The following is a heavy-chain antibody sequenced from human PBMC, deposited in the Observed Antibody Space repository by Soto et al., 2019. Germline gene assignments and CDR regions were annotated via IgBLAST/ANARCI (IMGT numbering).Heavy chain of an antibody. D-gene: IGHD4-17*01. Sequence: GGSLRLSCAASGFTFSSYGMHWVRQAPGKGLEWVAVIWYDGSNKYYADSVKGRFTISRDNSKNTLYLQMNSLRAEDTAVYYCARDDDYGNYVSDYWGQGTLVTVSS. CDR2: IWYDGSNK. CDR3: ARDDDYGNYVSDY. V-gene: IGHV3-33*01. CDR1: GFTFSSYG. J-gene: IGHJ4*02.